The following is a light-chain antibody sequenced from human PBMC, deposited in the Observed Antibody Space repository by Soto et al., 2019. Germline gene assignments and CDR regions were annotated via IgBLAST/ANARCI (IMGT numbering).Light chain of an antibody. V-gene: IGKV1-6*01. CDR2: GAS. J-gene: IGKJ1*01. Sequence: AIQLTQSPSSLSASVGDGVSITCRASQGIRNDLGWYQHKPGKAPKLLIHGASSLQSGVPSRFSGSASGTEFTLTISSLQPEDLASYYCLQDHSYPWTFGQGTKVEI. CDR1: QGIRND. CDR3: LQDHSYPWT.